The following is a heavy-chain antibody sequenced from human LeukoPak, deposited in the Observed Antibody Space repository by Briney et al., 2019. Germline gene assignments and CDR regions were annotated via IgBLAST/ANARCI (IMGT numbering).Heavy chain of an antibody. CDR3: ARDSGTTGEVKFDP. CDR2: IYTSGTT. V-gene: IGHV4-4*07. J-gene: IGHJ5*02. CDR1: GGSISSFY. D-gene: IGHD3-10*01. Sequence: SETLSLTCSFSGGSISSFYCNWMRQPAGKGLEWIGRIYTSGTTTYNPSLKSRVTMSVDTSKNQFSLKLSSVTAADTAVYYCARDSGTTGEVKFDPWGQGTLVTVSS.